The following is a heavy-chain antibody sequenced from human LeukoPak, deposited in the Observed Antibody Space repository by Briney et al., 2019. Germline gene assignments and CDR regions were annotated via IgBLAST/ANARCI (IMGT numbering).Heavy chain of an antibody. D-gene: IGHD1-26*01. J-gene: IGHJ5*02. CDR1: GGSISSGSYY. V-gene: IGHV4-61*01. CDR3: ARDSGSYSTEFDP. CDR2: IYYSGST. Sequence: PSETLSLTCTVSGGSISSGSYYWSWIRQPPGKGLEWIGYIYYSGSTNYNPSLKSRVTISVDTSKNQFSLKLSSVTAADTAVYYCARDSGSYSTEFDPWGQGTLVTVSS.